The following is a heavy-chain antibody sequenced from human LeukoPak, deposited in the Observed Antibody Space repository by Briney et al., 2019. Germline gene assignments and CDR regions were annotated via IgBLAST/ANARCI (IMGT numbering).Heavy chain of an antibody. CDR2: INHSGST. V-gene: IGHV4-34*01. CDR1: GGPFSSYY. J-gene: IGHJ4*02. D-gene: IGHD3-9*01. CDR3: ASRRAGPYDILTGYYPLDY. Sequence: PSETLSLTCAVYGGPFSSYYWSWIRQPPGKGLEWIGEINHSGSTNYNPSLKSRVTISVDTSKNQFSLKLSSVTAADTAVYYCASRRAGPYDILTGYYPLDYWGQGTLVTVSS.